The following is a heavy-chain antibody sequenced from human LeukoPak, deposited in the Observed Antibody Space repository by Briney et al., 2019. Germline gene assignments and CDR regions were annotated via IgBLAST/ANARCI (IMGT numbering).Heavy chain of an antibody. V-gene: IGHV4-4*07. Sequence: SETLSLTCTVSGGSISSYYWSWIRQPAGKGLEWIGRIYTSGSTNYNPSLKSRVTMSVDTSKNQFSLKLSSVTAADTAVYYCARTRSPTMRGAFDIWGQGTMVTVSS. CDR2: IYTSGST. CDR3: ARTRSPTMRGAFDI. J-gene: IGHJ3*02. D-gene: IGHD3-22*01. CDR1: GGSISSYY.